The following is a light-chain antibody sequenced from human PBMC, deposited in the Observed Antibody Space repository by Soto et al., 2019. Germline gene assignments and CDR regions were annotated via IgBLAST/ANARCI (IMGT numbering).Light chain of an antibody. CDR3: SSYTISNTLPFV. CDR2: EVT. CDR1: RGDVGGYNY. J-gene: IGLJ1*01. Sequence: QSVLTQPASVSGSPGQSITIYCTGPRGDVGGYNYVSWYQQYPGKSPKLLIYEVTHRPSGVSNRFSGSKSGNTASLTISGLQSEDEADYYCSSYTISNTLPFVFGTGTKGTGL. V-gene: IGLV2-14*01.